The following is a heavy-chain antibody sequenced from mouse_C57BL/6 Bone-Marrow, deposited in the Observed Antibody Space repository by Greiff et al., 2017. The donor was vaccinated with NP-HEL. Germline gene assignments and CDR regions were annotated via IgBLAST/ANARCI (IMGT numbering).Heavy chain of an antibody. J-gene: IGHJ1*03. D-gene: IGHD2-1*01. CDR3: ARTIYYGNSYWYFDV. Sequence: QVQLQQPGAELVKPGASVKLSCKASGYTFTSYWMHWVKQRPGQGLEWIGMIHPNSGSTNYNEKFKSKATLTVDKSSSTAYMQLSSLTSEDSAVYYCARTIYYGNSYWYFDVWGTGTTVTVSS. CDR2: IHPNSGST. CDR1: GYTFTSYW. V-gene: IGHV1-64*01.